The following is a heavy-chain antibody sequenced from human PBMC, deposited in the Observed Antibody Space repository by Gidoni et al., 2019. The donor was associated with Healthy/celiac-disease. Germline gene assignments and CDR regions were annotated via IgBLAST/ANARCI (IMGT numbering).Heavy chain of an antibody. J-gene: IGHJ3*02. CDR2: IYYSGST. V-gene: IGHV4-59*01. CDR1: GGSISSYY. CDR3: ARKNDYGDYWGAFDI. Sequence: QVQLQESGPGLVKPSETLSLTCTVSGGSISSYYWSWIRQPPGKGLEWIGYIYYSGSTNYNPSLKSRVTISVDTSKNQFSLKLSSVTAADTAVYYCARKNDYGDYWGAFDIWGQGTMVTVSS. D-gene: IGHD4-17*01.